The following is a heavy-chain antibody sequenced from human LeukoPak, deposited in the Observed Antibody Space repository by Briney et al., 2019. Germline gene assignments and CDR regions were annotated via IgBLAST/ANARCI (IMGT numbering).Heavy chain of an antibody. CDR2: IYSGGGT. Sequence: PGGSLRLSCAASGFTVSSNYMNWVRQAPGKGLEWVSIIYSGGGTYNADSVKGRFTISRDNSKNTVYLQMNSLRVEDTAVYYCATRSFDYGDYEVEYWGQGTLVTVSS. V-gene: IGHV3-66*01. J-gene: IGHJ4*02. CDR3: ATRSFDYGDYEVEY. CDR1: GFTVSSNY. D-gene: IGHD4-17*01.